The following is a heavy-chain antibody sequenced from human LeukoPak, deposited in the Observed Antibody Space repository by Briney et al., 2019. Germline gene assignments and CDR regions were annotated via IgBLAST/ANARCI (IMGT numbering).Heavy chain of an antibody. CDR1: GGTFSSYA. Sequence: SVKVSCKASGGTFSSYAISWVRQAPGQGLEWMGGIIPIFGTANYAQKFQGRVTITTDESTSTAYMELSSLRSEDTVVYYCARAKSRALYSSSSGWFDPWGQGTLVTVSS. J-gene: IGHJ5*02. V-gene: IGHV1-69*05. CDR2: IIPIFGTA. CDR3: ARAKSRALYSSSSGWFDP. D-gene: IGHD6-6*01.